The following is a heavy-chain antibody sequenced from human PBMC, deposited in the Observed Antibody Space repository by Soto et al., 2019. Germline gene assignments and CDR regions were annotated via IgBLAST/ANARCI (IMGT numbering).Heavy chain of an antibody. Sequence: EVQLVESGGDLVQPGGSLRLSCAASGDTISGYWMHWVRQAPGKGLVWVSRISSDGSRTDYADSVKGRFTISRDNAMNTVHLQMNSLRVEDTAVYYCARSCCREQNWFDPWGQGTLVTVSS. CDR3: ARSCCREQNWFDP. V-gene: IGHV3-74*01. J-gene: IGHJ5*02. D-gene: IGHD2-15*01. CDR2: ISSDGSRT. CDR1: GDTISGYW.